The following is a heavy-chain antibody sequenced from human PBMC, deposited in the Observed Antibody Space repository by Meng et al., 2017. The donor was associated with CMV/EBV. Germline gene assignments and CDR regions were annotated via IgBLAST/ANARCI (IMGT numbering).Heavy chain of an antibody. D-gene: IGHD1-26*01. Sequence: GESLKISCAACGFTFSSYDMHWVRQATGKGLEWVSAIGTAGDTYYPGSVKGQFTISRENAKNSLYLQMNSLRAGDTAVYYCAREVGAIDYWGQGTLVTVSS. CDR2: IGTAGDT. CDR1: GFTFSSYD. J-gene: IGHJ4*02. CDR3: AREVGAIDY. V-gene: IGHV3-13*03.